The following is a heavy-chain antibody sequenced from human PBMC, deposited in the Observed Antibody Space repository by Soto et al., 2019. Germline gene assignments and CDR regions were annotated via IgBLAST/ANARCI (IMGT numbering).Heavy chain of an antibody. D-gene: IGHD3-3*01. CDR2: ISAYNGNT. CDR3: AREKYYDSWSGKTSYYYYGMDV. CDR1: GYTFTSYG. J-gene: IGHJ6*02. V-gene: IGHV1-18*01. Sequence: ASVKVSCKASGYTFTSYGISWVRQAPGQGLEWMGWISAYNGNTNYAQKLQGRVTMTTDTSTSTAYMELRSLRSDDTAVYYCAREKYYDSWSGKTSYYYYGMDVWGQGTTVTVSS.